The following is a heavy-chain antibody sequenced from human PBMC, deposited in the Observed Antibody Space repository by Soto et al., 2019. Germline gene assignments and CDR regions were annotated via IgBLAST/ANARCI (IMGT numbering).Heavy chain of an antibody. CDR2: ISSSSSYI. Sequence: LRRSCAASGFTFSSYSMNWVRQAPGKGLEWVSSISSSSSYIYYADSVKGRFTISRDNAKNSLYLQMNSLRAEDTAVYYCARVHYRGSGRNWFDPWGQGTLVTVSS. V-gene: IGHV3-21*01. J-gene: IGHJ5*02. D-gene: IGHD3-10*01. CDR1: GFTFSSYS. CDR3: ARVHYRGSGRNWFDP.